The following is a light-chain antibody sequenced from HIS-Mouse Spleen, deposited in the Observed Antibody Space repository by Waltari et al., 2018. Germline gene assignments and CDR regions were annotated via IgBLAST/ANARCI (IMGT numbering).Light chain of an antibody. J-gene: IGLJ3*02. Sequence: QSVLTQPPSASGTPGQRVTISCSGSSSNIGSNYVYWYQPLPGTAPKLLIYRSNQRPSGLPDRFSGSKSGTSASLAISGIRSGDEADYYCAAWDDSLSGPVFGGGTKLTVL. V-gene: IGLV1-47*01. CDR3: AAWDDSLSGPV. CDR1: SSNIGSNY. CDR2: RSN.